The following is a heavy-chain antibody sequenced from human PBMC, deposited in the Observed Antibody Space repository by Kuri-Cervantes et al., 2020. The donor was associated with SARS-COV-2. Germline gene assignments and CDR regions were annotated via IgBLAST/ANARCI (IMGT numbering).Heavy chain of an antibody. CDR3: ARDGYCSSTSCYRHSGGYYGMDV. CDR2: FDPEDGET. CDR1: GYTLTELS. J-gene: IGHJ6*02. D-gene: IGHD2-2*02. Sequence: ASVKVSCKVSGYTLTELSMHWVRQAPGKGLEWMGGFDPEDGETIYAQKFQGRVTMTRDTSISTAYMELSRLGSDDTAVYYCARDGYCSSTSCYRHSGGYYGMDVWGQGTTVTVSS. V-gene: IGHV1-24*01.